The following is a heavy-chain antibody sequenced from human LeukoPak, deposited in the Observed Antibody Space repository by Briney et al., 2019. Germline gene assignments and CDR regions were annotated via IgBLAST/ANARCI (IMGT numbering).Heavy chain of an antibody. D-gene: IGHD2-2*01. CDR2: IYYSGST. J-gene: IGHJ5*02. CDR1: GGSISSYH. CDR3: ARAVVPVLSWFDP. V-gene: IGHV4-59*01. Sequence: SETLSLTCTVSGGSISSYHWSWIRQPPGKGLEWIGYIYYSGSTNYNPSLKSRVTISVDTSKNQFSLKLSSVTAADTAVYYCARAVVPVLSWFDPWGQGTLVTVSS.